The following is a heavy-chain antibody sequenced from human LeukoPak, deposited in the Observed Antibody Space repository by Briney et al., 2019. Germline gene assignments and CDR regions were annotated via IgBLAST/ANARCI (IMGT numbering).Heavy chain of an antibody. CDR1: GGSFSGYY. CDR3: ARAATRSPTYYYGSGTHSRGYGVDV. D-gene: IGHD3-10*01. Sequence: SETLSLTCAVYGGSFSGYYWSWIRQPPGKGLEWIGEINHSGSTNYNPSLKSRVTISVDTSKNQFSLKLSSVTAADTAVYYCARAATRSPTYYYGSGTHSRGYGVDVWGQGTTVTVSS. CDR2: INHSGST. J-gene: IGHJ6*02. V-gene: IGHV4-34*01.